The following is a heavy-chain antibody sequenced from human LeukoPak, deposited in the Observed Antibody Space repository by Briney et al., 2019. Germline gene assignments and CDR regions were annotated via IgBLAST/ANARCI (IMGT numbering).Heavy chain of an antibody. V-gene: IGHV3-7*01. CDR3: GRGGATYSF. CDR1: GFTFTNTW. Sequence: GGSLSLSCAPSGFTFTNTWMSWVREAPGKGLERGANIKPDGSEKNYVHSMKGRFAISRHNAKHSLYLQMNSLRAEDTAVYFCGRGGATYSFWGQGTLVTVPS. J-gene: IGHJ4*02. CDR2: IKPDGSEK. D-gene: IGHD2-15*01.